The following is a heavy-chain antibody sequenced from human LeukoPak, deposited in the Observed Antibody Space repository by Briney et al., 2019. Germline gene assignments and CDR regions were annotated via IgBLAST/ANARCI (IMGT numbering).Heavy chain of an antibody. CDR2: ISGGGDKT. CDR3: AKSAGYTSGSQHNFDF. V-gene: IGHV3-23*01. Sequence: GGSLRLSCAASGLTFSSQAMSWVRQAPGKGLEWVSAISGGGDKTYYADSVKGRFTISRDNSKKTLYVQMNHLKVEDTAVYYCAKSAGYTSGSQHNFDFWGQGTLVTVSS. J-gene: IGHJ4*02. D-gene: IGHD3-22*01. CDR1: GLTFSSQA.